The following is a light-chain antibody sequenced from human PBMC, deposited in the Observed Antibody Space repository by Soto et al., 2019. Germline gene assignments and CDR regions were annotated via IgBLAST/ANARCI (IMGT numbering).Light chain of an antibody. J-gene: IGKJ2*01. CDR1: QSVTNNY. CDR2: RAS. Sequence: EIVLMQSPGTLSLSPGERATLSCRASQSVTNNYLAWYQQKPGQAPRLLIYRASSRATGVPDRFSGSGSGTDFTLTITRLEPEDFAVYYCQQYGISPLMYTFGQGTKLGVK. CDR3: QQYGISPLMYT. V-gene: IGKV3-20*01.